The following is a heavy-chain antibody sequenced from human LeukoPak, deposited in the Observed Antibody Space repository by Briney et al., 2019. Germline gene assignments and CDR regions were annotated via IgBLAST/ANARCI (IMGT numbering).Heavy chain of an antibody. V-gene: IGHV4-4*07. CDR3: ARDWGSTTRYDAFDV. D-gene: IGHD3-16*01. CDR2: ITTSGST. J-gene: IGHJ3*01. CDR1: GASISSYY. Sequence: SETLSLTCTASGASISSYYWNWIRQPAGKGLEWIGRITTSGSTNSNPSLQSRLTMSVDTSKNHFSLKLSSVTAADTAVYYCARDWGSTTRYDAFDVWGQGTIVTVSS.